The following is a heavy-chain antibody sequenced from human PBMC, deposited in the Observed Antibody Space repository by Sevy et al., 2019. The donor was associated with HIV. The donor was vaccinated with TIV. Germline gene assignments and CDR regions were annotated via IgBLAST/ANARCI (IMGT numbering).Heavy chain of an antibody. CDR1: GFTFRRYG. Sequence: GGSLRLSCAASGFTFRRYGMHWARQAPGKGLEWLALISEDGSDKEYADSVKGRLTISRDNSKDTLYLQMNGLRLEDTAVYFCANSRGKYDGSSWLDYHYVMDVWGQGTTVTVSS. CDR2: ISEDGSDK. J-gene: IGHJ6*02. D-gene: IGHD6-13*01. V-gene: IGHV3-30*18. CDR3: ANSRGKYDGSSWLDYHYVMDV.